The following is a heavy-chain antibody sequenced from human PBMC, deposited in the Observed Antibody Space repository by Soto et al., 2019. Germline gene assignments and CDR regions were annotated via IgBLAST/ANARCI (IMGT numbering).Heavy chain of an antibody. CDR1: GFTVSSKY. J-gene: IGHJ6*03. CDR2: IYSGGST. Sequence: GGSLRLSCAASGFTVSSKYMSWVRQAPGKGLEWVSVIYSGGSTYYADSVKGRFTISRDNSKNTLYLQMNSLRAEDTAVYYCARISGTIFGVVTTYYYYYMDVWGKGTTVTVSS. V-gene: IGHV3-66*01. D-gene: IGHD3-3*01. CDR3: ARISGTIFGVVTTYYYYYMDV.